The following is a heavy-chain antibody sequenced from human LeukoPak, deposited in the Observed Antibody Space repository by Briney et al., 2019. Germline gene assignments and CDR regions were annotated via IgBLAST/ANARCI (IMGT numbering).Heavy chain of an antibody. J-gene: IGHJ6*02. CDR1: GFTVSSNY. CDR2: IYSGGST. CDR3: ARGAGYGYGHNYYGMDV. Sequence: GGSLRLSCAASGFTVSSNYMSWVRQAPGKGLEWVSVIYSGGSTYYADSVKGRFTISRDNSKNTLYLQMNSLRAEDTAVYYCARGAGYGYGHNYYGMDVWGQGTTVTVSS. D-gene: IGHD4-17*01. V-gene: IGHV3-66*01.